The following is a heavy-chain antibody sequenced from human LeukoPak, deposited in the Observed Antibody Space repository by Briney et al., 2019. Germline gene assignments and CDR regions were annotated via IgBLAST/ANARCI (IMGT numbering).Heavy chain of an antibody. J-gene: IGHJ4*02. CDR3: AYTNHLTY. CDR2: IKYDGSEE. D-gene: IGHD3-16*01. CDR1: GLSFRGQW. Sequence: GGSLRLSCAASGLSFRGQWMNWVRQAPAQGLEWVANIKYDGSEEYYVDSVKGRFTISRDNAKNSLSLQMNYVRAGDTAKYYCAYTNHLTYWGQGTLVTVSS. V-gene: IGHV3-7*01.